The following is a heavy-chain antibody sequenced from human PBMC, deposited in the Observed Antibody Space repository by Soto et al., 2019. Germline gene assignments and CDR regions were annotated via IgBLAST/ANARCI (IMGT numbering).Heavy chain of an antibody. CDR1: VGSFSGYY. CDR2: INHSGST. Sequence: PSETLSLGCAVHVGSFSGYYWSWIRERPGKGLEWIGEINHSGSTNYNPSLKSRVTISVDTSKNQFSLKLSSVTAADTAVYYCARVGDCSSTSCFRYLDYWGQGTLVTV. V-gene: IGHV4-34*01. CDR3: ARVGDCSSTSCFRYLDY. J-gene: IGHJ4*02. D-gene: IGHD2-2*01.